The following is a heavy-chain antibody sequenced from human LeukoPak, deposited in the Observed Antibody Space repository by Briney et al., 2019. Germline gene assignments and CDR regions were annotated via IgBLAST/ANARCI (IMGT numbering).Heavy chain of an antibody. D-gene: IGHD3-10*01. CDR1: GYTFTGYY. CDR3: ARDDPITMVRGSSNY. J-gene: IGHJ4*02. CDR2: INPNSGGT. V-gene: IGHV1-2*06. Sequence: ASVTVSCKASGYTFTGYYMHWVRQAPGQGLEWMGRINPNSGGTNYAQKFQGRVTMTRDTSISTAYMELSRLRSDDTAVYYCARDDPITMVRGSSNYWGQGTLVTVSS.